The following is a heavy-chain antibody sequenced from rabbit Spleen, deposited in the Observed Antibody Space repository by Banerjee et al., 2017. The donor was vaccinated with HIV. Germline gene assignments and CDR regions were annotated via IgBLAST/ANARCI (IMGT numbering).Heavy chain of an antibody. CDR3: ARDSSSSFSSYGMDL. CDR2: IDHVFGIA. Sequence: QEQLLESGGGLVKPEGSLTLTCTASGFSFSSSDYMCWVRQAPGKGLEWIGYIDHVFGIAYCANWVSGRFSISRGNGQNTVFLQVTSLTAADTATYFCARDSSSSFSSYGMDLWGPGTLVTV. J-gene: IGHJ6*01. D-gene: IGHD1-1*01. CDR1: GFSFSSSD. V-gene: IGHV1S47*01.